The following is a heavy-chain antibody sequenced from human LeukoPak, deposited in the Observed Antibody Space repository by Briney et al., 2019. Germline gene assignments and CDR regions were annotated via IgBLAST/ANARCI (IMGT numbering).Heavy chain of an antibody. J-gene: IGHJ4*02. V-gene: IGHV3-74*01. CDR3: AKNGPGLDYFDY. CDR2: INSDGSDT. D-gene: IGHD3-10*01. CDR1: GFIFDNYA. Sequence: GGSLRLSCAAPGFIFDNYAIHWVRQAPGKGLVWVSRINSDGSDTTYADSVKGRFTISRDNAKNTLYLQMNSLRAEDTAVYYCAKNGPGLDYFDYWGQGTLVTVSS.